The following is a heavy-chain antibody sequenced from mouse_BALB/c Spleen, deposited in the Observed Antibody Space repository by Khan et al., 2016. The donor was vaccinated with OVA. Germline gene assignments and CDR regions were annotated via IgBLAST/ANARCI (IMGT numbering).Heavy chain of an antibody. CDR1: DFSLSTYG. Sequence: QVQLKQSGPGLVQPSQSLSITCTVTDFSLSTYGIHWVRQSPGKGLEWLGVIWSGGSTDYNAAFISRLSISKDNSKSKVFLKMNSLQTEYTSMYYCTRVDYRYDRYFNVWGAGTTVTVSS. D-gene: IGHD2-14*01. CDR3: TRVDYRYDRYFNV. V-gene: IGHV2-4-1*01. J-gene: IGHJ1*01. CDR2: IWSGGST.